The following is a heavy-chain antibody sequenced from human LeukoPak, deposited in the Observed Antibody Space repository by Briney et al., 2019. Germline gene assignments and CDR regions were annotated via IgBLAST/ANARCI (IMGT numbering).Heavy chain of an antibody. D-gene: IGHD2-2*01. V-gene: IGHV1-69*05. CDR2: IIPIFGTA. CDR3: ARQQLPRFLRAFDI. Sequence: GASVKVSCKASGGTFSSYAISRVRQAPGQGLEWMGGIIPIFGTANYAQKFQGRVTITTDESTSTAYMELSSLRSEDTAVYYCARQQLPRFLRAFDIWGQGTMVTVSS. CDR1: GGTFSSYA. J-gene: IGHJ3*02.